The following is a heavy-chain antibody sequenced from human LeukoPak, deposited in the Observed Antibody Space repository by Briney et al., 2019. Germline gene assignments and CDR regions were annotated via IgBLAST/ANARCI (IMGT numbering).Heavy chain of an antibody. CDR1: GFTFSSYG. D-gene: IGHD2-21*02. V-gene: IGHV3-30*18. J-gene: IGHJ4*02. CDR2: ISYDGSNK. Sequence: PGRSLRLSCAAAGFTFSSYGMHWVRQAPGKGLEWVAVISYDGSNKYYADSVKGRFTISRDNSKNTLYLQMNSLRAEDTAVYYCAKAPSGDGGWGQGTLVTVSS. CDR3: AKAPSGDGG.